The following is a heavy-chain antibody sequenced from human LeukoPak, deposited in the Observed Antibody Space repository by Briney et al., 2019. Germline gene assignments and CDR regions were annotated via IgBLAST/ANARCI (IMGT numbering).Heavy chain of an antibody. CDR1: GGSFSGYY. Sequence: SETLSLTCAVYGGSFSGYYWSWIRQPPGKGLEWIGEINHSGSTNYNPSLKSRVTISVDTSKNQFSLKLSSVTAADTAVYYCARGPSYYYDSSGYRYYYYYGMDVWGQGTTVTVSS. J-gene: IGHJ6*02. CDR3: ARGPSYYYDSSGYRYYYYYGMDV. D-gene: IGHD3-22*01. V-gene: IGHV4-34*01. CDR2: INHSGST.